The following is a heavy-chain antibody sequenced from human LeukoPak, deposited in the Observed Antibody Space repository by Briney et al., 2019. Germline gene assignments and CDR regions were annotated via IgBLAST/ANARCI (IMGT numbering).Heavy chain of an antibody. V-gene: IGHV5-10-1*01. CDR1: GYSFTNYW. Sequence: GESLKISCKGSGYSFTNYWINWVRQMPGKGLEWMGRIDPSDSYTNYSPSFQGHVTISADKSISTAYLQWSSLEASDTAMYYCARHGAAAGTYWGQGALVTVSS. D-gene: IGHD6-13*01. J-gene: IGHJ4*02. CDR3: ARHGAAAGTY. CDR2: IDPSDSYT.